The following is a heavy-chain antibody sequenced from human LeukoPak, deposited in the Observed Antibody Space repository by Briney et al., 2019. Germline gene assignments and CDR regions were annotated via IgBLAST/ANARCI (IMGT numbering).Heavy chain of an antibody. J-gene: IGHJ4*02. CDR2: ISSSSSYI. D-gene: IGHD6-13*01. CDR3: ARAIGSSWGKVDY. V-gene: IGHV3-21*01. Sequence: PGGSLRLSCAASGFTFDDYDMNWVRQAPGKGLEWVSSISSSSSYIYYADSVKGRFTISRDNAKNTVYLEMNSLRSEDTAVYYCARAIGSSWGKVDYWGQGTLVTVSS. CDR1: GFTFDDYD.